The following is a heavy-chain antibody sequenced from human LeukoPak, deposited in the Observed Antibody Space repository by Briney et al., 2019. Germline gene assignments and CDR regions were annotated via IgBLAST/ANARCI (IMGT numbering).Heavy chain of an antibody. D-gene: IGHD2-2*01. J-gene: IGHJ4*02. CDR1: GGSIISSGYF. Sequence: PSDTLSLTCTVSGGSIISSGYFWGWIRKPPGKGLEWIGSCYYSGSTYYNPSLKSRITISVDTSKNQFSLKVFSVTAADTATYYCARLGVPAAIANWGQGTLLTVSS. CDR3: ARLGVPAAIAN. V-gene: IGHV4-39*01. CDR2: CYYSGST.